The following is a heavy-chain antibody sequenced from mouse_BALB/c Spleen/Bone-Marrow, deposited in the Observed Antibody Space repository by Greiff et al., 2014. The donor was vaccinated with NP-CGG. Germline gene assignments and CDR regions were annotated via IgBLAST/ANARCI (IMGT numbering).Heavy chain of an antibody. CDR2: LPPHSGNT. Sequence: IGDLPPHSGNTNYNEKFKGKATLTVDTSSSTAYVDLSSLTSEDSAVYYCARSTTATYFDVWGAGTTVTVSS. D-gene: IGHD1-2*01. J-gene: IGHJ1*01. CDR3: ARSTTATYFDV. V-gene: IGHV1S130*01.